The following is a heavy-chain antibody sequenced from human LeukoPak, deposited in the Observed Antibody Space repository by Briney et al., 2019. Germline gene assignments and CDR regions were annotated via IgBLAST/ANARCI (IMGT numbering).Heavy chain of an antibody. D-gene: IGHD6-13*01. CDR1: GGSFSGYY. CDR2: INHSGST. J-gene: IGHJ4*02. V-gene: IGHV4-34*01. Sequence: SETLSLTCAVYGGSFSGYYWSWLRQPPGKGLEWIGEINHSGSTNYNPSLKSRVTISVDTSKNQFSLKLSSVTAADSAVYYCARLSSSWYRTSSYWGQGILVIVSS. CDR3: ARLSSSWYRTSSY.